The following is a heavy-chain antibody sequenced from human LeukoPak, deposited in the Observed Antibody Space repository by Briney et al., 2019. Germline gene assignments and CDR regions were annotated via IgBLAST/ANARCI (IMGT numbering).Heavy chain of an antibody. CDR2: IKSKTDGGTT. D-gene: IGHD3-22*01. CDR3: TTDLYYYDSSGYLQTFDY. J-gene: IGHJ4*02. CDR1: GFTFSNAW. Sequence: GGSLRLSCAASGFTFSNAWMSWVRQAPGKGPEWVGRIKSKTDGGTTDYAAPVKGRFTISRDDSKNTLYLQMNSLKTEDTAVYYCTTDLYYYDSSGYLQTFDYWGQGTLVTVSS. V-gene: IGHV3-15*01.